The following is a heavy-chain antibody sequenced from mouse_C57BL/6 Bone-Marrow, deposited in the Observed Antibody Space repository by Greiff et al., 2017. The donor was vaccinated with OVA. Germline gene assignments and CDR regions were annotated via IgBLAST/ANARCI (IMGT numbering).Heavy chain of an antibody. CDR3: ARYMVTTDWYFDV. J-gene: IGHJ1*03. Sequence: EVQLVESGGGLVQPGGSLKLSCAASGFTFSDYYMYWVRQTPEKRLEWVAYISNGGGSTYYPDTVKGRFTISRDNAKNTLYLQMSRLKSEDTAMYYCARYMVTTDWYFDVWGTGTTVTVSS. CDR1: GFTFSDYY. CDR2: ISNGGGST. D-gene: IGHD2-2*01. V-gene: IGHV5-12*01.